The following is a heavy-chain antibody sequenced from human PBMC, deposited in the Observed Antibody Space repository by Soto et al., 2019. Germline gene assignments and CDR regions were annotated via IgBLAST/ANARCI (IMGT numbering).Heavy chain of an antibody. J-gene: IGHJ6*02. D-gene: IGHD3-10*01. CDR2: IIPIFGTA. CDR1: GGTFSSYA. CDR3: ARDRKGNYGSGSYPPPYYYHGMDV. Sequence: VASVKVSCKASGGTFSSYAISWVRQAPGQGLEWMGGIIPIFGTANYAQKFQGRVTITADESTSTAYMELSSLRSEDTAVYYCARDRKGNYGSGSYPPPYYYHGMDVWGQGTTVTAP. V-gene: IGHV1-69*13.